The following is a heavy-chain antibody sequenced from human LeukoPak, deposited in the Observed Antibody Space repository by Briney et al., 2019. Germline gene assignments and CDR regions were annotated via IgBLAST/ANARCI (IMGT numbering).Heavy chain of an antibody. CDR1: GGSFSGYY. D-gene: IGHD2-2*01. V-gene: IGHV4-34*01. J-gene: IGHJ6*03. CDR3: ARLEVVPAALTYYYYYYMDV. CDR2: INHSGST. Sequence: PSETLSLTCAVYGGSFSGYYWSWIRQPPGKGLEWIVEINHSGSTNYNPSLKSRVTISVDTSKNQFSLKLSSATAADTAVYYCARLEVVPAALTYYYYYYMDVWGKGTTVTVSS.